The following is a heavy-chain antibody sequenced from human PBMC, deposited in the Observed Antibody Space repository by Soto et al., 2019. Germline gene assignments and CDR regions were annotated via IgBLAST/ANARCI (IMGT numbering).Heavy chain of an antibody. V-gene: IGHV1-69*13. CDR3: TRGPRPSSVGTGAF. CDR2: IIPMFGTP. CDR1: GVTFNRQD. Sequence: GASVKVSCKASGVTFNRQDMRWVRQAPGQGLEWMGGIIPMFGTPHYAEKFQDRVTITADESTGTAYLELSSLTSEDTAVYYCTRGPRPSSVGTGAFWGQGTLVTVSS. J-gene: IGHJ4*02. D-gene: IGHD3-10*01.